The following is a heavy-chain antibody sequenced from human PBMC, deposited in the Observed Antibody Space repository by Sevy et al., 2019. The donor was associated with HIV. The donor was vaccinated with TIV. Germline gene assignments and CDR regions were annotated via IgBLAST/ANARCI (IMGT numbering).Heavy chain of an antibody. V-gene: IGHV3-23*01. J-gene: IGHJ4*02. D-gene: IGHD2-15*01. CDR1: GFTFGSYA. Sequence: GGSLRLSCTASGFTFGSYAMSWVRQAPGKGLEWVSAISGTGGGTYYADSVKGRFTISRVNSKNTLYLQMNSLRADDTAVYYCAKDSKGGIFDYWGQGTLVTVSS. CDR2: ISGTGGGT. CDR3: AKDSKGGIFDY.